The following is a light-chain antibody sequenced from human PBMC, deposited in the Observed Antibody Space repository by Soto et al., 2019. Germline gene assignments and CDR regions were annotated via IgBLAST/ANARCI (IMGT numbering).Light chain of an antibody. Sequence: QSALTQPPSVSGSPGQSVTISCTGTSSDVGSYNRVSWYQQPPGTAPKLMIYEVSNRPSGVPDRFSGSKSGNTASLTISGLRAEDEADYYCSLYTSSSTLFGGGTKVTVL. J-gene: IGLJ2*01. CDR3: SLYTSSSTL. V-gene: IGLV2-18*01. CDR2: EVS. CDR1: SSDVGSYNR.